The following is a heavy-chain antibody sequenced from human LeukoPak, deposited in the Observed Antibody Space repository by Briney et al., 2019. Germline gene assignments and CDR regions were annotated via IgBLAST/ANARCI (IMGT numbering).Heavy chain of an antibody. Sequence: PGGSLRLSCAASGFTFSSYAMSWVRQAPGKGLEWVSAISGSGGSTYYAASVKGRFTISRDNSKNTLYLQMNSLRAEDTAVYYCAKHLIASGYKLTVTFPYFDSWGQGTLVTVSS. V-gene: IGHV3-23*01. CDR2: ISGSGGST. J-gene: IGHJ4*02. CDR3: AKHLIASGYKLTVTFPYFDS. D-gene: IGHD4-17*01. CDR1: GFTFSSYA.